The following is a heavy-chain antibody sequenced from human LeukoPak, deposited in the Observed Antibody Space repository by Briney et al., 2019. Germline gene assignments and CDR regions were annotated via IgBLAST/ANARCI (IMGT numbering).Heavy chain of an antibody. Sequence: SVKVSCKASGGTFSSYAISWVRQAPGQGLEWMGGIIPIFGTANYAQKFQGRVTITADESTSTAYMELNSLRAEDTAVYYCARDRFSYGYVLLAGYWGQGTLVTVSS. J-gene: IGHJ4*02. V-gene: IGHV1-69*13. CDR1: GGTFSSYA. CDR3: ARDRFSYGYVLLAGY. D-gene: IGHD5-18*01. CDR2: IIPIFGTA.